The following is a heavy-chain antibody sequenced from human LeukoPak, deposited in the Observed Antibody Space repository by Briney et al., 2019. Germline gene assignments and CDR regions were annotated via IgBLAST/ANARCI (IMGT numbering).Heavy chain of an antibody. CDR1: GGALSSSSYY. Sequence: SETLSLTCTVSGGALSSSSYYWGWIRRPPGKGLEWIGSIFKSGFTHYNPSLKSRLTMSVDTSKNQFSLKLSSVTAADTAVYYCARSAYDSSAYYHPIDYWGQGTLVTVSS. CDR3: ARSAYDSSAYYHPIDY. CDR2: IFKSGFT. D-gene: IGHD3-22*01. V-gene: IGHV4-39*01. J-gene: IGHJ4*02.